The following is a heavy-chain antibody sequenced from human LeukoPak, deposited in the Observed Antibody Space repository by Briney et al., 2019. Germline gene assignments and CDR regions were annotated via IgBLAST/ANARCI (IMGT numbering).Heavy chain of an antibody. CDR3: ARDRITMVRGVPRGPYWFDP. D-gene: IGHD3-10*01. CDR1: GFTFSSYG. V-gene: IGHV3-33*08. J-gene: IGHJ5*02. CDR2: IWYDGSNK. Sequence: GGSLRLSCAASGFTFSSYGMHWVRQAPGKGLEWVAVIWYDGSNKYYADSVKGRFTISRDNSKNTLYLQMNSLRAEDTAVYYCARDRITMVRGVPRGPYWFDPWGQGTLVTVSS.